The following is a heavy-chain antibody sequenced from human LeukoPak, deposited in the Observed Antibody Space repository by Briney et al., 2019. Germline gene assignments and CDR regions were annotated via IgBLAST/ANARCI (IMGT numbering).Heavy chain of an antibody. Sequence: GESLKISCKGSGCSFTSYWIGWVRQMPGKGLEWMGIIYPGDSDTRYSPSFQGQVTISADKSISTAYLQWSSLKASDTAMYYCARSWRYSYGYDFWFDPWGQGTLVTVSS. CDR3: ARSWRYSYGYDFWFDP. J-gene: IGHJ5*02. CDR1: GCSFTSYW. V-gene: IGHV5-51*01. CDR2: IYPGDSDT. D-gene: IGHD5-18*01.